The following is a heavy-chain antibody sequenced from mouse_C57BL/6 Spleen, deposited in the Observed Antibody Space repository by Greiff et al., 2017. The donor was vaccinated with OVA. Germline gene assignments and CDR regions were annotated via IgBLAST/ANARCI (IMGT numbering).Heavy chain of an antibody. Sequence: VQLQESGAELVKPGASVKISCKASGYTFTDYYINWVKQRPGQGLEWIGKIGPGSGSTYYNEKFKGKATLTADKSSSTAYMQLRSLTSEDAAVDVCASLGFITTVVATDYWGQGTTLTVSS. V-gene: IGHV1-77*01. D-gene: IGHD1-1*01. J-gene: IGHJ2*01. CDR2: IGPGSGST. CDR3: ASLGFITTVVATDY. CDR1: GYTFTDYY.